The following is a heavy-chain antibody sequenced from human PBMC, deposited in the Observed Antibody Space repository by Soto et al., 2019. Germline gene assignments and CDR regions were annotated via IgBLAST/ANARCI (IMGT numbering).Heavy chain of an antibody. D-gene: IGHD3-3*01. Sequence: QVHLVESGGGVVQPGKSLRLSCAASGFTFSSYGMHWVRQAPGKGLDWVAVISNDGSQRYYEDSVKGRFTISRDNSKDTLHLQMSGLRPEDTAVYYCARYLKLSGYLDSWGQGILVSVS. V-gene: IGHV3-30*03. CDR1: GFTFSSYG. CDR2: ISNDGSQR. J-gene: IGHJ4*02. CDR3: ARYLKLSGYLDS.